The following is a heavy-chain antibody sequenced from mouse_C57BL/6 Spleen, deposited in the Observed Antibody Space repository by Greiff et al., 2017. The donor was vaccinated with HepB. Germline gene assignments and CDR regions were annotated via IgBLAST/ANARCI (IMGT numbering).Heavy chain of an antibody. V-gene: IGHV1-61*01. J-gene: IGHJ1*03. CDR1: GYTFTSYW. CDR2: IYPSDSET. CDR3: ASRFQVARYFDG. Sequence: QVQLQQSGAELVRPGSSVKLSCKASGYTFTSYWMDWVKQRPGQGLEWIGNIYPSDSETHYNQKFKDKATLTVDKSSSTAYMQLSSLTSEDSAVYYWASRFQVARYFDGWGTGTTVTVSS.